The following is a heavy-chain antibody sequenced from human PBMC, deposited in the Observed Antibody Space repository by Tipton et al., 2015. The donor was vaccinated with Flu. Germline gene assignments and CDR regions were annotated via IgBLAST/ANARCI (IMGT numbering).Heavy chain of an antibody. J-gene: IGHJ5*02. CDR1: GDSIRSSNYY. Sequence: TLSLTCGVSGDSIRSSNYYWGWIRQPPGKGLEWIRNTFHSGNTYLNPSLKSRVTISIDTSKNQFSLKLSPVTAADTAVYYCARRDYSNYVSEPKNWFDPWGQGALVTVSS. CDR2: TFHSGNT. CDR3: ARRDYSNYVSEPKNWFDP. V-gene: IGHV4-39*07. D-gene: IGHD4-11*01.